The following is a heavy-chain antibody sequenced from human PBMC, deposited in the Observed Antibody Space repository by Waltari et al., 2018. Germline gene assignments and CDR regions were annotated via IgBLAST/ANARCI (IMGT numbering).Heavy chain of an antibody. CDR1: GGSFSGYY. Sequence: QVQLQQWGAGLLQPSETLSLSCAVYGGSFSGYYWGWIRQPPGKGLEWIGEINQYGNTKYSQSLRGRVTFFVDTSKSQFSLKVHSVTAADTAVYYCARLEDCTGPGGNCYSGDSFAMDVWGQGTTVTVSS. CDR2: INQYGNT. D-gene: IGHD2-8*02. CDR3: ARLEDCTGPGGNCYSGDSFAMDV. J-gene: IGHJ6*02. V-gene: IGHV4-34*02.